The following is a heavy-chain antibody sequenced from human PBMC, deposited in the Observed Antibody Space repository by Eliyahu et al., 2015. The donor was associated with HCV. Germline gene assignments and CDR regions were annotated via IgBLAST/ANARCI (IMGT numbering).Heavy chain of an antibody. D-gene: IGHD1-1*01. CDR1: GRXFSSYT. CDR2: ITPLFGSS. CDR3: AKTGDSGWFFNL. Sequence: QVQLVQSGAELKQPGSSVXVXCXISGRXFSSYTXAWVRQXPGLGLEWVGGITPLFGSSTYAQKFHGRVTITADESTKTAYMEINSLRSEDTAVYFCAKTGDSGWFFNLWGRGTLVFVSS. J-gene: IGHJ2*01. V-gene: IGHV1-69*01.